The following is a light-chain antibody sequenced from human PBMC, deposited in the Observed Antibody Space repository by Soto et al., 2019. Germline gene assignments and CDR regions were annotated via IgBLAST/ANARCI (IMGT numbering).Light chain of an antibody. CDR3: QQYTRYPLT. CDR1: QSISSW. J-gene: IGKJ4*01. CDR2: KAS. V-gene: IGKV1-5*03. Sequence: DIQMTQSPSTLSASVGDRVAITYRASQSISSWLAWYQQKPGKAPKFLIYKASTLESGVPSRFRGSGPGQELIITTRTVQPDDFATNHSQQYTRYPLTFVWGTKV.